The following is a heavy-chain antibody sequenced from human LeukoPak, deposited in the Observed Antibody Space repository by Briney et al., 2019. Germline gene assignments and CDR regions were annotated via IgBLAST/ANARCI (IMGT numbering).Heavy chain of an antibody. CDR1: GYTFTGHY. J-gene: IGHJ4*02. CDR2: INPTGGT. V-gene: IGHV1-2*02. Sequence: ASVKVSCKASGYTFTGHYMNWVRLAPGQGLEWMGWINPTGGTTYAQKFQDRVTMTRDTSINTAYMELSGLRSDDAAVYYCARDLGWSSSHWGQGTLVTVSS. D-gene: IGHD6-6*01. CDR3: ARDLGWSSSH.